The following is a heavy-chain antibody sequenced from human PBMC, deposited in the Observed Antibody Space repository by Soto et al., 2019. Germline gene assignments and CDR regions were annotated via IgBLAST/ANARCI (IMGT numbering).Heavy chain of an antibody. J-gene: IGHJ4*02. CDR3: ALKVVTYYDN. Sequence: QVQLVQSGAEVKKPGATVRISCRASGYSFTSTDVHWVRHAPGQGPEWMGIINPAGGTTYYAQKFQGRLTITSDTSPYTVFMDLNDPAAEDTAVYFCALKVVTYYDNWGQGTLLTVSS. D-gene: IGHD2-21*02. CDR1: GYSFTSTD. CDR2: INPAGGTT. V-gene: IGHV1-46*01.